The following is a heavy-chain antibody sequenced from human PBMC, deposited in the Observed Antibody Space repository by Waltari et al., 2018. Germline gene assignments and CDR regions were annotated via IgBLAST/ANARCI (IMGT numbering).Heavy chain of an antibody. CDR3: ARDRARLYSYGRPFDY. CDR1: GYSISSGYY. Sequence: QVQLQESGPGLVKPSETLSLTCAVSGYSISSGYYWGWIRQPPGKGLEWIGSIYHSGSTYYNPSLKSRVTISVDTSKNQFSLKLSSVTAADTAVYYCARDRARLYSYGRPFDYWGQGTLVTVSS. V-gene: IGHV4-38-2*02. D-gene: IGHD5-18*01. CDR2: IYHSGST. J-gene: IGHJ4*02.